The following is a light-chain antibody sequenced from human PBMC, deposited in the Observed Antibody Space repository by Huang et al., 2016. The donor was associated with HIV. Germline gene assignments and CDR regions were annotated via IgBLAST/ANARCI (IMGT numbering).Light chain of an antibody. CDR2: GAS. Sequence: EIVMTQSPATLSVSPGERATLSCRASQSVSSNLAWYQQKPGQAPRLLIYGASTRATVIPAIFSGSGSGTEFTLTIAPLQSEDFAVYYCQQYNTFGGGTKVEIK. CDR3: QQYNT. CDR1: QSVSSN. J-gene: IGKJ4*01. V-gene: IGKV3-15*01.